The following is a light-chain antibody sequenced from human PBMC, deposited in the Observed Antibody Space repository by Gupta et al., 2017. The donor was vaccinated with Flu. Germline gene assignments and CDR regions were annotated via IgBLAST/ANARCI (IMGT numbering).Light chain of an antibody. CDR1: NANIGSNT. CDR2: SDN. J-gene: IGLJ1*01. V-gene: IGLV1-44*01. Sequence: SNANIGSNTVNWYQQAPGAAPKLLIFSDNQRPSGVPDRCSGSKSGTSASLAISGLQSEDEADYYCAAWHDSLIGYVFGTGTTLTVL. CDR3: AAWHDSLIGYV.